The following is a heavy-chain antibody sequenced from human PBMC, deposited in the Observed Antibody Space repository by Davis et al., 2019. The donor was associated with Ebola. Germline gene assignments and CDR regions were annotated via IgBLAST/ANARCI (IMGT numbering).Heavy chain of an antibody. CDR3: AKDENYDFWSGYPHDAFDI. J-gene: IGHJ3*02. D-gene: IGHD3-3*01. CDR1: GFTFSSYA. V-gene: IGHV3-23*01. CDR2: ISGSGGST. Sequence: PSETLSLTCAASGFTFSSYAMSWVRQAPGKGLEWVSAISGSGGSTYYADSVKGRFTISRDNSKNTLYLQMNSLRAEDTAIYYCAKDENYDFWSGYPHDAFDIWGQGTMVTVSS.